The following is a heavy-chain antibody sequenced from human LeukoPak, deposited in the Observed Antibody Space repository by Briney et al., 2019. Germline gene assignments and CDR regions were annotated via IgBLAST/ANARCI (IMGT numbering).Heavy chain of an antibody. CDR3: ARVGTTMVRGVTQYYFDY. V-gene: IGHV1-69*05. D-gene: IGHD3-10*01. Sequence: SVKVSCKASGGTFSSYAISWVRQAPGQGLEWMVGIIPIFGTANYAQKFQGRVTITTDESTSTAYMELSSLRSEDTAVYYCARVGTTMVRGVTQYYFDYWGQGTLVTVSS. CDR1: GGTFSSYA. CDR2: IIPIFGTA. J-gene: IGHJ4*02.